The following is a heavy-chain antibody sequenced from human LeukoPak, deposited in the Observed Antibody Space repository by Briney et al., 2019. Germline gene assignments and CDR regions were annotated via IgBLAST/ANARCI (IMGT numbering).Heavy chain of an antibody. Sequence: SETLSLTCAVSGGSISSGGYSWSWIRQPPGKGLEWIGYIYHSGSTYYNPSLKSRVTISVDTSKNQFSLKLSSVTAADTAVYYCASTKPIVVVVAATSRSLDYWGQGTLVTVSS. CDR1: GGSISSGGYS. V-gene: IGHV4-30-2*01. J-gene: IGHJ4*02. CDR2: IYHSGST. D-gene: IGHD2-15*01. CDR3: ASTKPIVVVVAATSRSLDY.